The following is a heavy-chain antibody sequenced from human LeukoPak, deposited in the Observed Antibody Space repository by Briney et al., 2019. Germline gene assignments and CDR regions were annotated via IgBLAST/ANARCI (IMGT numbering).Heavy chain of an antibody. J-gene: IGHJ3*02. CDR1: GFTFSSYA. CDR3: ARGDLGYCSGGSCWAHAFDI. V-gene: IGHV3-13*01. CDR2: IGTAGDT. Sequence: GGSLRLSCAASGFTFSSYAMSWVRQAPGKGLEWVSAIGTAGDTYYPGSVKGRFTISRENAKNSLYLQMNSLRAGDTAVYYCARGDLGYCSGGSCWAHAFDIWGQGTMVTVSS. D-gene: IGHD2-15*01.